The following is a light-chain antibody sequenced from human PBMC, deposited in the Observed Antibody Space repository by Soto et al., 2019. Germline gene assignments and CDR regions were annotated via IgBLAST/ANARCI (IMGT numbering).Light chain of an antibody. CDR3: QSYDSSLSGSV. CDR1: SSNIGADYD. J-gene: IGLJ2*01. CDR2: GDT. V-gene: IGLV1-40*01. Sequence: QSVLTQPPSVSGAPGQRVTISFTGSSSNIGADYDVHWYQQLPGTAPKLLVFGDTNRPSGVPDRFSGSKSGTSASLAITGLQADDGADYYCQSYDSSLSGSVFGGGTKVTVL.